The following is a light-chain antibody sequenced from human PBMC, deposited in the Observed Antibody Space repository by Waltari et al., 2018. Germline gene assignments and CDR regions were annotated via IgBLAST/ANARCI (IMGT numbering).Light chain of an antibody. Sequence: EIVLTQSPATLSLSPGESATLSCRASQSISRYLAWYQQKPGQAPRLLIYDASNRVTGIPARFSGSGSGTDFTLTINSLESEDFAVYYCQQRSNWPLTFGGGTRVEIK. CDR2: DAS. CDR1: QSISRY. V-gene: IGKV3-11*01. CDR3: QQRSNWPLT. J-gene: IGKJ4*01.